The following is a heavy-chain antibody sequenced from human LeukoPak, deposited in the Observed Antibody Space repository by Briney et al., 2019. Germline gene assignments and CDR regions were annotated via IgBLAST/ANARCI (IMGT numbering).Heavy chain of an antibody. D-gene: IGHD3-22*01. V-gene: IGHV3-21*01. CDR3: ARGPYYYDSSGYYYSYFDY. Sequence: PGGSLRLSCAASGFSFSTYYVNWVRQAPGKGLEWVSCISSSSTYIYYADSVRGRFAISRDNAKNSLYLQMNSLRAEDTAVYYCARGPYYYDSSGYYYSYFDYWGQGTLVTVSS. CDR2: ISSSSTYI. J-gene: IGHJ4*02. CDR1: GFSFSTYY.